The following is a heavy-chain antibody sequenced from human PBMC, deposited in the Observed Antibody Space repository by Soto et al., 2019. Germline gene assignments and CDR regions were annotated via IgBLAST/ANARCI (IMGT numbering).Heavy chain of an antibody. V-gene: IGHV3-23*01. D-gene: IGHD3-10*01. Sequence: EVQLLESGGGLVQPGGSLRLSCGGSGFTFSRHGMTWVRQAPGKGLEWVSSISGDGYTTYYADYVRGRFTISRDNSKDTVYVQMNILRDEDTAVYYCAREASVPSVGEFWYFDLWGRGTQVTVFS. CDR2: ISGDGYTT. CDR1: GFTFSRHG. J-gene: IGHJ2*01. CDR3: AREASVPSVGEFWYFDL.